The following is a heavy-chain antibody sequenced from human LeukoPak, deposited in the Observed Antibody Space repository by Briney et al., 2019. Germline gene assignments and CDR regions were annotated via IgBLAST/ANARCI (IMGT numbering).Heavy chain of an antibody. CDR2: INPNSGGT. Sequence: ASVKVSCKASGYTFTGYYMHWVRQAPGQGLEWMGWINPNSGGTNYAQKFQGRVTMTRDTSISTAYMELSRLRSDDTAVYYWAAMVAMEAFNIWSQGTMVTVSS. CDR3: AAMVAMEAFNI. V-gene: IGHV1-2*02. D-gene: IGHD2-15*01. J-gene: IGHJ3*02. CDR1: GYTFTGYY.